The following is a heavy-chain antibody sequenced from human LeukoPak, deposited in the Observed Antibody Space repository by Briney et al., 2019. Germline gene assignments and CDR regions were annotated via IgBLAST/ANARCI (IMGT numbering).Heavy chain of an antibody. V-gene: IGHV5-51*01. D-gene: IGHD1-26*01. CDR2: IYPADSNT. CDR3: TRGATTFDS. J-gene: IGHJ4*02. Sequence: GESLKISCKGSGYSFTSFWIGWVRQMPGKGLEWMGIIYPADSNTRYSPSFQGQVTISADRSISTACLQWSSLKASDTAMYYCTRGATTFDSWGQGTLVTVSS. CDR1: GYSFTSFW.